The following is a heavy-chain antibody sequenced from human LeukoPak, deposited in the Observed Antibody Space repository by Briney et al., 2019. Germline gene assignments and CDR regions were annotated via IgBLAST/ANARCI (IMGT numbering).Heavy chain of an antibody. CDR3: ARGYELDYYDSRFDP. J-gene: IGHJ5*02. V-gene: IGHV3-21*01. CDR2: ISSSSSYI. Sequence: GGSLRLSCAASGFTFSSYSMNWVRQAPGKGLEWVSSISSSSSYIYYADSVKGRFTISRDNAKNSLYLQMNSLRAEDTAVYYCARGYELDYYDSRFDPWGQGTLVTVSS. CDR1: GFTFSSYS. D-gene: IGHD3-22*01.